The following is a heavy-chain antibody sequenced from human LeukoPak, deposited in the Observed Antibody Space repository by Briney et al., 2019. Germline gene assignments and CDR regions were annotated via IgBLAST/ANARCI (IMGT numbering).Heavy chain of an antibody. J-gene: IGHJ5*02. V-gene: IGHV5-51*01. D-gene: IGHD6-6*01. CDR3: ARYAYSSSSGNWFDP. Sequence: GESLKISCKGSGYSFTSYWIGWVRQMPGKGLEGMGIIYPGDSDTRYSPSFQGQVTISADKSISTAYLQWSSLKASDTAMYYCARYAYSSSSGNWFDPWGQGTLVTVSS. CDR1: GYSFTSYW. CDR2: IYPGDSDT.